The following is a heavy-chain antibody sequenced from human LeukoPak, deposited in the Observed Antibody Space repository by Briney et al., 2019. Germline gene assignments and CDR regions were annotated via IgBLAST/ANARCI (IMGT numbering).Heavy chain of an antibody. V-gene: IGHV4-4*07. CDR2: IYTSGST. J-gene: IGHJ4*02. CDR1: GGSISSYY. Sequence: SETLSLTCTVSGGSISSYYWSWIRQPAGKGQVWIGRIYTSGSTNYNPSLKSRVTMSVDTSKNQFSLKLSSVTAADTAVSTCARLAVAGIVDYSGEGTLVTVYS. CDR3: ARLAVAGIVDY. D-gene: IGHD6-19*01.